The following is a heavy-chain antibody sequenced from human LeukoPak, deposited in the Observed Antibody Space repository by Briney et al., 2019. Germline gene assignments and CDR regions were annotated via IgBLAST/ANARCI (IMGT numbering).Heavy chain of an antibody. J-gene: IGHJ6*03. Sequence: GGSLRLSCAASGFTVSSNYMSWFRQAPGKGLEWVSVIYSGGSTYYADSVKGRFTISRDNSKNTLYLQMNSLRAEDTAVYYCARDDTISGYYYYYMDVWGKGTTVTVSS. D-gene: IGHD5-24*01. CDR2: IYSGGST. CDR1: GFTVSSNY. V-gene: IGHV3-66*02. CDR3: ARDDTISGYYYYYMDV.